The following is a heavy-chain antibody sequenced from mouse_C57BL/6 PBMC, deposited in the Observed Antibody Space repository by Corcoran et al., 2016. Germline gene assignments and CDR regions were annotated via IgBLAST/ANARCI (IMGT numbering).Heavy chain of an antibody. D-gene: IGHD2-4*01. CDR1: GYTFTDYY. J-gene: IGHJ4*01. Sequence: EVQLQQSGPELVKPGASVKISCKASGYTFTDYYMNWVKQSHGKSLEWIGDINPNNGGTSYNQKFKGKATLTVDKSSSTAYMELRSLTSEDSAVYYCAGYYDYFYAMDYWGQGTSVTVSS. CDR2: INPNNGGT. CDR3: AGYYDYFYAMDY. V-gene: IGHV1-26*01.